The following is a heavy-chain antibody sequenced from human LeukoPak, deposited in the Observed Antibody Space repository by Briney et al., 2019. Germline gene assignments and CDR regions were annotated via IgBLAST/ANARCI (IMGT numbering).Heavy chain of an antibody. CDR1: GGSIGSRGYY. V-gene: IGHV4-31*03. D-gene: IGHD4-17*01. CDR2: VFYSGAA. Sequence: SETLTLPCTVSGGSIGSRGYYWTWIRQHPVKGLEWMGYVFYSGAAYYNPALRSRVTISLDTSRNQFSLTLTSLSAADTAVYYCARYGDYWTEGYFYMDVWGKGTMVTVSS. J-gene: IGHJ6*03. CDR3: ARYGDYWTEGYFYMDV.